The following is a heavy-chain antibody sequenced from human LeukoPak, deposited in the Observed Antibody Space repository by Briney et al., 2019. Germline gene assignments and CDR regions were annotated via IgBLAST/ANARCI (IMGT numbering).Heavy chain of an antibody. V-gene: IGHV4-34*01. CDR1: GGSFSGYY. Sequence: SETLSLTCAVYGGSFSGYYWSWIRQPPGKELEWIGEINHSGSTNYNPSLKSRVTISVDTSKNQFSLKLSSVTAADTAVYYCARGSVAGVYWGQGTLVTVSS. CDR3: ARGSVAGVY. CDR2: INHSGST. J-gene: IGHJ4*02. D-gene: IGHD6-19*01.